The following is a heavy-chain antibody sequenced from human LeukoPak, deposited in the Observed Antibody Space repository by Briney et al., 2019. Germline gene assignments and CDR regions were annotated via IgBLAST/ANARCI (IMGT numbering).Heavy chain of an antibody. CDR1: GFTFSSNA. Sequence: PGGSLSFSCAASGFTFSSNARSWVRQAPGKGLEWVSAISGSGGSTYYADSVKGRFTISRDNSKNTLYLQMNSLRAEDTAVYYCAKDDITTAYFDYRGQGTLVTVSS. CDR2: ISGSGGST. V-gene: IGHV3-23*01. CDR3: AKDDITTAYFDY. J-gene: IGHJ4*02. D-gene: IGHD3-22*01.